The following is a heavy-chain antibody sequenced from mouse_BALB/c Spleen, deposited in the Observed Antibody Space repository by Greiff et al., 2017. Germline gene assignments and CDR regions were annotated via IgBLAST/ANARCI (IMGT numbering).Heavy chain of an antibody. Sequence: EVKLMESGGGLVQPGGSRKLSCAASGFTFSSFGMHWVRQAPEKGLVWVAYISSGSSTIYYADTVKGRFTISRDNPKNTLFLQMTSLRSEDTAMYYCAREAMDYWGQGTSVTVSS. V-gene: IGHV5-17*02. CDR1: GFTFSSFG. J-gene: IGHJ4*01. CDR2: ISSGSSTI. CDR3: AREAMDY.